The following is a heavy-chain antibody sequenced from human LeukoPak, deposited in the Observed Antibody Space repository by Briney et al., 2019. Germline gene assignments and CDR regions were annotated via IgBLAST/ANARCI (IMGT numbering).Heavy chain of an antibody. Sequence: ASVTVTCKASGYTFTSYGISWVRQAPGQGLEWMGWISAYNGNTNYAQKLQGRGTMTTDTSTNKPYFVKMSPRSDEHSVFYYSRDRITFGVAQIDNWGQGTLVTVSS. V-gene: IGHV1-18*01. J-gene: IGHJ4*02. CDR3: SRDRITFGVAQIDN. CDR1: GYTFTSYG. CDR2: ISAYNGNT. D-gene: IGHD3-16*01.